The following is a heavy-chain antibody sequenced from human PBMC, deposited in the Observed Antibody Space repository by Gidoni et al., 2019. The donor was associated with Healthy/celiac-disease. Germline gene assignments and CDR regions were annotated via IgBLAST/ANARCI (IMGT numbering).Heavy chain of an antibody. CDR3: AKTDARYYYDSSGHRYYFDY. CDR2: ISGSGGST. J-gene: IGHJ4*02. Sequence: EVQLLESGGGLVQPGGSLRLSCAASGFTFSSYAMSWVRQAPGKGLEWVSAISGSGGSTYYAASVKGRFTISRDNSKNTLYLQMNSLRAEDTAVYYCAKTDARYYYDSSGHRYYFDYWGQGTLVTVSS. CDR1: GFTFSSYA. V-gene: IGHV3-23*01. D-gene: IGHD3-22*01.